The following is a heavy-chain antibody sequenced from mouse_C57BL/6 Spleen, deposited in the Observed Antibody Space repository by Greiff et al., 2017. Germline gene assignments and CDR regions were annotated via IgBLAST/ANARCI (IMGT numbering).Heavy chain of an antibody. J-gene: IGHJ1*03. CDR1: GFTFSDYY. CDR2: INYDGSST. Sequence: EVHLVESEGGLVQPGSSMKLSCTASGFTFSDYYMAWVRQVPEKGLEWVANINYDGSSTYYLDSLKSRFIISRDNAKNILYLQMSSLKSEDTATYYCARADGSSPGWYFDVWGTGTTVTVSS. CDR3: ARADGSSPGWYFDV. D-gene: IGHD1-1*01. V-gene: IGHV5-16*01.